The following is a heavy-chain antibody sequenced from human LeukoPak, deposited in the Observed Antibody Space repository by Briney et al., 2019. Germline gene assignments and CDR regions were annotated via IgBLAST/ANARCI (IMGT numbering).Heavy chain of an antibody. CDR1: GGSISSYY. D-gene: IGHD6-6*01. J-gene: IGHJ6*02. CDR3: ARDLYSSSSGMDV. CDR2: IYYSGST. V-gene: IGHV4-59*01. Sequence: SETLSLTCTVSGGSISSYYWSWIRQPPGKGLEWIGYIYYSGSTNYNPSPKSRVTISVDTSKNQFSLKLSSVTAADTAVYYCARDLYSSSSGMDVWGQGTTVTVSS.